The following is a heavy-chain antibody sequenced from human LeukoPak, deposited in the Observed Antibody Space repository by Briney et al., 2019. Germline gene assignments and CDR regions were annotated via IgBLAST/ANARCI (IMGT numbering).Heavy chain of an antibody. CDR2: INPSGGST. J-gene: IGHJ3*02. D-gene: IGHD2-21*02. Sequence: ASVKVSCKASGYTFTSYYMHWVRQAPGQGLEWMGIINPSGGSTSYAQKFQGRVTMTRDTSTSTVYMELSSLRSEDTAVYYCARSLHCGGDCYSWDAFDIWGQGTMVTVSS. V-gene: IGHV1-46*01. CDR1: GYTFTSYY. CDR3: ARSLHCGGDCYSWDAFDI.